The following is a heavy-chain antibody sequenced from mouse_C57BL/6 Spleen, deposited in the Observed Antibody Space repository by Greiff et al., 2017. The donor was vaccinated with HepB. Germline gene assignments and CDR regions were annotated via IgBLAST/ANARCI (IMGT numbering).Heavy chain of an antibody. D-gene: IGHD1-1*01. CDR2: IHPNSGST. V-gene: IGHV1-64*01. CDR1: GYTFTSYW. J-gene: IGHJ4*01. Sequence: QVQLQQPGAELVKPGASVKLSCKASGYTFTSYWMHWVKQRPGQGLEWIGMIHPNSGSTNYNEKFKSKATLTVDKSSSTAYMQLSSLTSEDSAVYYCARDPHYYGSSFYAMDYWGQGTSFTVSS. CDR3: ARDPHYYGSSFYAMDY.